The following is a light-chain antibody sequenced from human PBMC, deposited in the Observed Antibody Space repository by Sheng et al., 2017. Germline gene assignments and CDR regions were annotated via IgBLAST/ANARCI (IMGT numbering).Light chain of an antibody. CDR2: GAS. Sequence: EIVLTQSPGTLSLSPGERVTLSCRASQSVRTFLAWYQQKPGQAPRLLIYGASTGATGIPDRFSGSGSGTDFTLTISSLQPEDFATYFCQQSSSSPRTFGQGTKVEVK. V-gene: IGKV3-20*01. J-gene: IGKJ1*01. CDR1: QSVRTF. CDR3: QQSSSSPRT.